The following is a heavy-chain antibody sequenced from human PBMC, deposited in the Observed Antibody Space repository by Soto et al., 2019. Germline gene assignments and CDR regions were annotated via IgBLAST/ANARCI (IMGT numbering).Heavy chain of an antibody. V-gene: IGHV1-8*01. CDR1: GYTFTSYD. CDR3: ARKPPLRSFGELASDY. CDR2: MHPNSGNT. Sequence: QVQLVQSGAEVKKPGASVKVSCKASGYTFTSYDINWVRQATGQGLEWMGWMHPNSGNTGYAQKFQGRVTMTRNTSISTAYMELSSLRSEDTAVYYCARKPPLRSFGELASDYWGQGTLVTVSS. J-gene: IGHJ4*02. D-gene: IGHD3-10*01.